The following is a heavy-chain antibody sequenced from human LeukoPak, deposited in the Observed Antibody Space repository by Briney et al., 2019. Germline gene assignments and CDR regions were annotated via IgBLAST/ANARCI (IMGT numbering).Heavy chain of an antibody. Sequence: RASETLSLTCSVSGDSISSYYWSSIRQPAGKGLEWIGRIYASGSTNYNPSLKSRVTMSVDTSKNQFSLKVNSVTAADTAVYYRARDQPGGQMFDYWGQGTLVTVSS. D-gene: IGHD1-14*01. CDR3: ARDQPGGQMFDY. V-gene: IGHV4-4*07. J-gene: IGHJ4*02. CDR2: IYASGST. CDR1: GDSISSYY.